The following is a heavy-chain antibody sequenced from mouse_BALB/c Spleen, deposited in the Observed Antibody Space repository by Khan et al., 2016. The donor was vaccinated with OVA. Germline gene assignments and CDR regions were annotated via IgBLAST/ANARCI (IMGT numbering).Heavy chain of an antibody. CDR3: ARSLVDYYAMDY. J-gene: IGHJ4*01. D-gene: IGHD2-2*01. CDR1: GFTFSSFA. CDR2: ISTGGHYT. V-gene: IGHV5-9-3*01. Sequence: EVELVESGGGVVKPGGSLKLSCSASGFTFSSFAMSWVRQTPEKRLEWVATISTGGHYTFYPDSVKGRFTISRDNARNTLYLQMSSLRSEDTDMYYCARSLVDYYAMDYWGQGTSVTVSS.